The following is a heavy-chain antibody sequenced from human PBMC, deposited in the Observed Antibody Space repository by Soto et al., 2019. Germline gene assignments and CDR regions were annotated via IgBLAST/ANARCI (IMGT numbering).Heavy chain of an antibody. CDR2: TYYSGST. CDR3: ARDLPLMEDFDI. Sequence: PSETLSLTCTVSGGSISSGCYYWSWIRQHPGKGLEWIGYTYYSGSTYYNPSLKSRVTTSVDTSKNQFSLKLSSVTAADPAVYYCARDLPLMEDFDIWGQGTMVTVSS. J-gene: IGHJ3*02. D-gene: IGHD2-8*01. CDR1: GGSISSGCYY. V-gene: IGHV4-31*03.